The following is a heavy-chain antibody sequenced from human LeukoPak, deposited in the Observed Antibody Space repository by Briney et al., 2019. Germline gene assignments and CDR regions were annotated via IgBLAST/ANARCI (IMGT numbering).Heavy chain of an antibody. CDR3: ARDGYCRGSSCPFQH. J-gene: IGHJ1*01. Sequence: ASVKFSCKASGYTFIAYYMFWLRQAPGQGLEGMGWINPNSGATGHAQKFQGRVTMTRDTSISTSYMEVTGLRSDDTAVYFCARDGYCRGSSCPFQHWGQGTMVTVSS. CDR2: INPNSGAT. CDR1: GYTFIAYY. D-gene: IGHD2-2*03. V-gene: IGHV1-2*02.